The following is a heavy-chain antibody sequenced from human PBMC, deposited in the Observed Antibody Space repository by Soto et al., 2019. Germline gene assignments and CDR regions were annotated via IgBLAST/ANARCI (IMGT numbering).Heavy chain of an antibody. J-gene: IGHJ4*02. CDR3: ARGNWNYGYFDY. Sequence: QVQLVESGGDVVQPGRSLSLSCVASGFTIINDGMHWVRQAPGKGLEWVAVIWYDGRNKYYADSVKGRFTISRDNSKDTLSLRMNSLRAEDTAVYYCARGNWNYGYFDYWGQGTLVTVSS. V-gene: IGHV3-33*01. CDR2: IWYDGRNK. D-gene: IGHD1-7*01. CDR1: GFTIINDG.